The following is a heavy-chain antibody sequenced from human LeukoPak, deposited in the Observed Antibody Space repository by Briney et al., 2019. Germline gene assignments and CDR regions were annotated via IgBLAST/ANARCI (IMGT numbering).Heavy chain of an antibody. J-gene: IGHJ4*02. CDR2: INPTGGST. Sequence: ASVKVSCKASGYTFPSYFMHWARQAPGQGLEWMGIINPTGGSTTYAQKFQGRATMTRDTSTSTVYMELSSLRSDDTAVYYCARTAARRFDYWGQGTLVTVSS. CDR1: GYTFPSYF. V-gene: IGHV1-46*01. CDR3: ARTAARRFDY. D-gene: IGHD6-6*01.